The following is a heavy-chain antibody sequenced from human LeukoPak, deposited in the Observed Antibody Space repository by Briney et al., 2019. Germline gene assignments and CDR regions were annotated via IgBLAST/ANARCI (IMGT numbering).Heavy chain of an antibody. Sequence: GGSLRLSCAASGFTFSSYGMHWVRQAPGKGLEWVAFIRYDGSNKYYADSVKGRFTISRDNSKNTLYLQMNSLRAEDTAVYYCAKIWNGRHDAFDIWGQGTMVTVSS. J-gene: IGHJ3*02. CDR1: GFTFSSYG. CDR2: IRYDGSNK. CDR3: AKIWNGRHDAFDI. V-gene: IGHV3-30*02. D-gene: IGHD1-1*01.